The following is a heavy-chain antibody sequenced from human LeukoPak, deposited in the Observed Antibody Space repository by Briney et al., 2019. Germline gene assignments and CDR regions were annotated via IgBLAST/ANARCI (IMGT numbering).Heavy chain of an antibody. J-gene: IGHJ6*02. CDR3: AKDKYCSGGSCSRAYYYYGMDV. D-gene: IGHD2-15*01. Sequence: GGSLRLSCTASGFTFSNYAMSWVRQAPGKGLEWVSTISGSDGSTYYADSVKGRFTISRDNSKNTLYLQMNSLRAEDTAVYYCAKDKYCSGGSCSRAYYYYGMDVWGQGTTVTVSS. CDR1: GFTFSNYA. CDR2: ISGSDGST. V-gene: IGHV3-23*01.